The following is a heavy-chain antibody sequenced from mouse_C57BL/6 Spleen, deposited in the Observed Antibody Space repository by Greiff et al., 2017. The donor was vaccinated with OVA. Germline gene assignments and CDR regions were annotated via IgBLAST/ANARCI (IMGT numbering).Heavy chain of an antibody. J-gene: IGHJ1*03. Sequence: EVQLVESGGGLVQPKGSLKLSCAASGFTFNTYAMHWVRQAPGKGLEWVARIRSKSSNYATYYADSVKDRFTISRDDSQSMLYLQMNNLKTEDTAMYYCVRERLGREVWYFDVWGTGTTVTVSS. CDR2: IRSKSSNYAT. V-gene: IGHV10-3*01. CDR1: GFTFNTYA. D-gene: IGHD4-1*01. CDR3: VRERLGREVWYFDV.